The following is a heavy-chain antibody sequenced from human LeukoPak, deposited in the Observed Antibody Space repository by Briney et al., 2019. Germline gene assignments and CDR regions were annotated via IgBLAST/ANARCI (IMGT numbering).Heavy chain of an antibody. CDR2: ISPYTTKT. D-gene: IGHD1-14*01. CDR3: ARPITYDGPFDY. V-gene: IGHV1-18*01. J-gene: IGHJ4*02. CDR1: GYTFISYG. Sequence: ASVKVSCKASGYTFISYGITWVRQAPGQGLEWMGWISPYTTKTNYAQSLQGRVTMTTDTSTSTAYMELRSLRSDDTAVYYCARPITYDGPFDYWGQGTLVTVSS.